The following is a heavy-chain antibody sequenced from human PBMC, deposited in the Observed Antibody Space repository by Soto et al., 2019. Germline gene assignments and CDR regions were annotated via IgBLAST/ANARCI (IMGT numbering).Heavy chain of an antibody. V-gene: IGHV4-30-4*01. CDR3: ARIDYFAGAFDI. CDR2: IYYSGST. D-gene: IGHD3-9*01. J-gene: IGHJ3*02. CDR1: GGSISSGDYY. Sequence: SETLSLTCTVSGGSISSGDYYWSWIRQPPGKGLEWIGYIYYSGSTYYNPSLKSRVTISVDTSKNQFSLKLSSVTAADTAVYYCARIDYFAGAFDIWGQGTMFTVSS.